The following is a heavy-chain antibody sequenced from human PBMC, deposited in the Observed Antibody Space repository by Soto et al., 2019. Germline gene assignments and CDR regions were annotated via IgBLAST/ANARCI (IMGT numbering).Heavy chain of an antibody. J-gene: IGHJ6*02. CDR2: ISYEGSNT. CDR1: GFTFDTYG. D-gene: IGHD1-1*01. Sequence: QVHLVESGGGVAQPGRSLRLSCVASGFTFDTYGIHWVRQAPCKGLQWVALISYEGSNTYYADSVRGRFTISRDNSKNTLYLQINALRPDDTGVYYCARVTPGNNLYYFSGLDVWGRGTSVTVSS. V-gene: IGHV3-30-3*01. CDR3: ARVTPGNNLYYFSGLDV.